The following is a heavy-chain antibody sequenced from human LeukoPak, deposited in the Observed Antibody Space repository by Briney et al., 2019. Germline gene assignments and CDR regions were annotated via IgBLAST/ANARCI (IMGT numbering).Heavy chain of an antibody. CDR2: IIPIFGTA. CDR1: GGTFSSYA. V-gene: IGHV1-69*01. D-gene: IGHD5-18*01. Sequence: EASVKVSCKASGGTFSSYAISWVRQAPGQGLEWMGGIIPIFGTANYAQKFQGRVTITADESTSTAYMELSSLRSEDTAVYYCARDEDTAMAYDAFDIWGQGTMVTVSS. CDR3: ARDEDTAMAYDAFDI. J-gene: IGHJ3*02.